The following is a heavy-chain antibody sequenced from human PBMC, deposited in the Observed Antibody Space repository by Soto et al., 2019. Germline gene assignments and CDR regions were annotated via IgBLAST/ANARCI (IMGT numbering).Heavy chain of an antibody. CDR2: INPNSGGT. J-gene: IGHJ4*02. CDR1: GYTFTGYY. CDR3: VRARYSSGWDY. V-gene: IGHV1-2*04. D-gene: IGHD6-19*01. Sequence: XSVKVSCNAPGYTFTGYYIHLVRQAPGQGLEWMGWINPNSGGTNYAQKFQGWVTMTRDTSISTAYMELGRLIFDDTAVYYCVRARYSSGWDYWGQGTQVTVSS.